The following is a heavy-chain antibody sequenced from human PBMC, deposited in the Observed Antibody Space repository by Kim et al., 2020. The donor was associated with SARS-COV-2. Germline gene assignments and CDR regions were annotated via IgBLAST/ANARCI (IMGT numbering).Heavy chain of an antibody. CDR2: ISGGGHST. V-gene: IGHV3-23*01. J-gene: IGHJ4*02. Sequence: GGSLRLSCAASGFTFGSSAMAWVRQAPGKGLEWLSAISGGGHSTYYANSVKGRFTVSRDNSKNTVYLQMYSLRAEDTAVYYCAKEMVSRSSLSFDYWGQGTLVTVSS. CDR1: GFTFGSSA. D-gene: IGHD3-10*01. CDR3: AKEMVSRSSLSFDY.